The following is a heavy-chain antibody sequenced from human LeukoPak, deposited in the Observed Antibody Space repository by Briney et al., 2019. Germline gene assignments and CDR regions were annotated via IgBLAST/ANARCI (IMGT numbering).Heavy chain of an antibody. CDR3: ARGHLGLSP. V-gene: IGHV4-59*01. CDR2: FHNSRTT. CDR1: GGSISGYS. J-gene: IGHJ5*02. Sequence: SETLSLTCTVSGGSISGYSWTWIRQPPGQGLEWIGYFHNSRTTSYNPTLTGRVIISVDTAMDQISLKLNSVTAADTAVYYCARGHLGLSPWGQGTLVTVSS. D-gene: IGHD3-10*01.